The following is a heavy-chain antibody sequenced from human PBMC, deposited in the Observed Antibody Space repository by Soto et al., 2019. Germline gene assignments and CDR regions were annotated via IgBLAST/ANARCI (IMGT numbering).Heavy chain of an antibody. CDR1: GFTLSSHD. J-gene: IGHJ1*01. CDR3: ARDSDRDYFQH. D-gene: IGHD3-10*01. V-gene: IGHV3-23*01. Sequence: SMRISCAASGFTLSSHDMSWVRQAPEKGLEWVSGISASDGDAYYADPVKGRFTLSRDNSENTLYLQMNSLRVEDTAVYYCARDSDRDYFQHWGQGTLVTVSS. CDR2: ISASDGDA.